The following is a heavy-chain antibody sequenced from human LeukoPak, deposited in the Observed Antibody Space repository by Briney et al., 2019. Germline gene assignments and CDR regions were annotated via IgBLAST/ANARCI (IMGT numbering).Heavy chain of an antibody. CDR2: ISAYNGNT. CDR1: GYTFTSYG. V-gene: IGHV1-18*01. CDR3: ARDWAHSGSYRAEYFQH. Sequence: ASVKVSCKASGYTFTSYGISWVRQAPGQGLEWMGWISAYNGNTNYAQKLQGRVTMTTDTSTSTAYMELRSLRSDDTAVYYCARDWAHSGSYRAEYFQHWGQGTLVTVSS. D-gene: IGHD1-26*01. J-gene: IGHJ1*01.